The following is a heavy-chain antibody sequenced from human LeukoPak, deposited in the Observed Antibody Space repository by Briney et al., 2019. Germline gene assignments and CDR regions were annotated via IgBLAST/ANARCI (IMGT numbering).Heavy chain of an antibody. V-gene: IGHV3-53*01. Sequence: GGSLRLSCAASGFTVSSNYMSWVRQAPGKGLEWVSVIYSGGSTYYADSVKGRFTISRDNSKNTLYLQMNSLRAEDTAVYYCARELYGSSGYYAVDYWGQGTLVTVSS. J-gene: IGHJ4*02. CDR2: IYSGGST. D-gene: IGHD3-22*01. CDR1: GFTVSSNY. CDR3: ARELYGSSGYYAVDY.